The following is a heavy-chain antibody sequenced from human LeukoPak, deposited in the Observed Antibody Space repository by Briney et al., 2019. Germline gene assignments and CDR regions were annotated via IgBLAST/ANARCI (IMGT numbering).Heavy chain of an antibody. CDR3: ARHLISDYYDSSGYYYPFDF. CDR2: IYYSGST. J-gene: IGHJ4*02. CDR1: GGSISSYY. V-gene: IGHV4-59*05. D-gene: IGHD3-22*01. Sequence: SETLSLTCTVSGGSISSYYWSWIRQPPGKGLEWIGSIYYSGSTYYNPSLKSRVTISVDTSKNQFSLKLSSVTAADTAVYSCARHLISDYYDSSGYYYPFDFWGQGTLVTVSS.